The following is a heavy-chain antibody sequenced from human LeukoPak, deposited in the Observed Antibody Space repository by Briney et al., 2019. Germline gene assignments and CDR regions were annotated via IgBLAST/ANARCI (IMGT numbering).Heavy chain of an antibody. CDR3: ARKAGYYRYYFDY. CDR2: INHSGST. CDR1: GGSFSGYY. Sequence: PSETLSLTCTVYGGSFSGYYWSWIRQPPGKGLEWIGEINHSGSTNYNPSLKSRVTISVDTSKNQFSLKLSSVTAADTAVYYCARKAGYYRYYFDYWGQGTLVTVSS. J-gene: IGHJ4*02. D-gene: IGHD3-22*01. V-gene: IGHV4-34*01.